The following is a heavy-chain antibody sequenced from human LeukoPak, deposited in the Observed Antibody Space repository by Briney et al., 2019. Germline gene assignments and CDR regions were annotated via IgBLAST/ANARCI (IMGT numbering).Heavy chain of an antibody. CDR3: ARVVYSGSLYLGF. CDR1: GFTFSSSA. V-gene: IGHV3-30-3*01. Sequence: GGSLRLSCAPSGFTFSSSARYWVRQVPDTGLEWVAVISYDGSIKYYADSVKGRFTISRDNSKNTLYLQMSNLRTEDTAVYSCARVVYSGSLYLGFWGQGTLVTVSS. D-gene: IGHD6-13*01. CDR2: ISYDGSIK. J-gene: IGHJ4*02.